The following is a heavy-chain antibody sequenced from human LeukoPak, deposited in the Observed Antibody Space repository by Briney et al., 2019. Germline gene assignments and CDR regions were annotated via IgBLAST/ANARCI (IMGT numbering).Heavy chain of an antibody. CDR1: GYTFTGYY. CDR2: INPHSGGT. J-gene: IGHJ5*02. Sequence: GASVKVSCKPSGYTFTGYYIQWVRQAPGQGLEWMGWINPHSGGTNYAQKFQGRVTMTRDTSISTAYMELSRLRSDDTAVYYCARGQGRKQQLVNNWFDPWGQGTLVTVSS. V-gene: IGHV1-2*02. CDR3: ARGQGRKQQLVNNWFDP. D-gene: IGHD6-13*01.